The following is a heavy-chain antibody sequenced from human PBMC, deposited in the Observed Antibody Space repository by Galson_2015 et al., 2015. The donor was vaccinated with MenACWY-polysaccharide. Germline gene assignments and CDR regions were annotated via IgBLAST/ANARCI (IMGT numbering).Heavy chain of an antibody. D-gene: IGHD6-19*01. CDR1: GYIFTNYA. V-gene: IGHV1-3*01. J-gene: IGHJ4*02. Sequence: SVKVSCKASGYIFTNYAMHWVRQAPGQSFEWMGWISAGNGRTEYSQKFQGRVTITSDTSASTAYMEVSSLRSEDTAVYYCARDSENLDYWGQGTLVTVSS. CDR3: ARDSENLDY. CDR2: ISAGNGRT.